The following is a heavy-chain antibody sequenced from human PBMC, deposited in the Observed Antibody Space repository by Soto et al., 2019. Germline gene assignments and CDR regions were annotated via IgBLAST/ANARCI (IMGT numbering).Heavy chain of an antibody. V-gene: IGHV3-23*01. CDR1: GFTFSTYA. J-gene: IGHJ6*02. CDR3: AKDPYDRSGFPPYYFYGMDV. Sequence: GGSLRLSCAVSGFTFSTYAMGWVRQAPGKGLEWVSGISGSGGTTYYADSVKGRFTISRDRSKNTLYLQMNSLRAEDTAVYYCAKDPYDRSGFPPYYFYGMDVWGQGTTVTVSS. CDR2: ISGSGGTT. D-gene: IGHD3-22*01.